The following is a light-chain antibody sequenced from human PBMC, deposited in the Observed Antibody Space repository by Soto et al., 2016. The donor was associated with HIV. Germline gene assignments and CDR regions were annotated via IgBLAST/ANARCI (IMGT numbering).Light chain of an antibody. J-gene: IGKJ4*01. CDR1: QGISSY. V-gene: IGKV1-8*01. CDR3: QQYNNYPLT. CDR2: DAS. Sequence: IQLTQSPSSLSGSTGDRVTITCRASQGISSYLAWYQQKPGKAPNLLIYDASTLQSGVPSRFSGSGSGTDFTLTISCLQSEDFATYYCQQYNNYPLTFGGGTKVEIK.